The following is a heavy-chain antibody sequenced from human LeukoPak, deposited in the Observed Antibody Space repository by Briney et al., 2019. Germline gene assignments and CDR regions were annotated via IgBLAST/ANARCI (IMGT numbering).Heavy chain of an antibody. CDR3: ARDLVYYDSSGYPDY. CDR1: EYTFTGYY. J-gene: IGHJ4*02. V-gene: IGHV1-2*02. CDR2: INPNSGGT. Sequence: ASVKVSCKASEYTFTGYYMHWVRQAPGQGLEWMGWINPNSGGTNYAQKFQGRVTMTRDTSISTAYMELSRLRSDDTAVYYCARDLVYYDSSGYPDYWGQGTLVTVSS. D-gene: IGHD3-22*01.